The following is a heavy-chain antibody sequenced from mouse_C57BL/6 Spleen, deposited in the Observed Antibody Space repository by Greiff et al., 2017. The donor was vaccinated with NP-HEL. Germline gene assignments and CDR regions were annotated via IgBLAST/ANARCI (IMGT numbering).Heavy chain of an antibody. CDR1: GYTFTDYY. CDR2: INPNNGGT. J-gene: IGHJ4*01. CDR3: ARGDGSSLYYAMDY. D-gene: IGHD1-1*01. Sequence: EVKLVESGPELVKPGASVKISCKASGYTFTDYYMNWVKQSHGKSLEWIGDINPNNGGTSYNQKFKGKATLTVDKSSSTAYMELRSLTSEDSAVXYCARGDGSSLYYAMDYWGQGTSVTVSS. V-gene: IGHV1-26*01.